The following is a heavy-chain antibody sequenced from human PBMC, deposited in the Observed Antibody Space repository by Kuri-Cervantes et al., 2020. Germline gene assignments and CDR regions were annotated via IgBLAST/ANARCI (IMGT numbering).Heavy chain of an antibody. Sequence: GESLKISCAASGFTFSSYSMNWVRQAPGKGLEWVSSISSSSSYIYYADSVKGRSTISRDNAKNSLYLQMNSLRAEDTAVYYCAKVAGGSSSSASLQDYWGQGTLVTVSS. CDR2: ISSSSSYI. V-gene: IGHV3-21*01. J-gene: IGHJ4*02. D-gene: IGHD6-6*01. CDR1: GFTFSSYS. CDR3: AKVAGGSSSSASLQDY.